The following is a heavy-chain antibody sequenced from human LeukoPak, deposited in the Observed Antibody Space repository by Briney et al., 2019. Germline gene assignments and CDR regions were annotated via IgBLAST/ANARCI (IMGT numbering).Heavy chain of an antibody. CDR2: INHSGST. J-gene: IGHJ5*02. D-gene: IGHD6-6*01. V-gene: IGHV4-34*01. CDR3: ARLPEYSSSPGRFDP. CDR1: GFSVSHNY. Sequence: GSLRLSCLVSGFSVSHNYVSWVRQPPGKGLEWIGEINHSGSTDYNPSLKSRVTISVDTSKNQFSLKLSSVTAADTAVYYCARLPEYSSSPGRFDPWGQGTLVTVSS.